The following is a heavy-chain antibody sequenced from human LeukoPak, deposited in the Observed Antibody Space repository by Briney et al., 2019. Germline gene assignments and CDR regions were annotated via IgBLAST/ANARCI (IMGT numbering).Heavy chain of an antibody. V-gene: IGHV3-23*01. D-gene: IGHD3-10*01. CDR1: GFTFSRNA. Sequence: QAGGSLRLSCTASGFTFSRNAMSWVRQAPGKGLEWVSSIRSSGDNTYYADSVKGRFTISRDNSRDTLYLQMNSLRAEETAVYYCARDIGTIDPFDYWGQGTLVTVSS. CDR2: IRSSGDNT. CDR3: ARDIGTIDPFDY. J-gene: IGHJ4*02.